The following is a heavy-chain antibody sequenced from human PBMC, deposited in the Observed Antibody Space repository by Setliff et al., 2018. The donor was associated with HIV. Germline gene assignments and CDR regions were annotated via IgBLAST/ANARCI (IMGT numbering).Heavy chain of an antibody. V-gene: IGHV3-15*07. D-gene: IGHD6-13*01. CDR2: IKSKTDGGTT. CDR3: TTAGVGAAAGTQGYYMDV. Sequence: GGSLRLSCAASGFTFSNAWMNWVRQAPGKGLEWVGRIKSKTDGGTTDYAAPVKGRFTISRDDSKNTLYLQMNSLKTEDTAVYYCTTAGVGAAAGTQGYYMDVWGKGTTVTVSS. CDR1: GFTFSNAW. J-gene: IGHJ6*03.